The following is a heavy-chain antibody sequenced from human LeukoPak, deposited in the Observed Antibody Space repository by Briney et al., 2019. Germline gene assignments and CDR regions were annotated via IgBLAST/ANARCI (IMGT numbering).Heavy chain of an antibody. D-gene: IGHD6-19*01. J-gene: IGHJ4*02. CDR2: IGIRGDT. CDR1: GFTFIDYD. V-gene: IGHV3-13*01. CDR3: ARGGIQVSGIDEFDY. Sequence: GGSLRLSCAASGFTFIDYDMHWVRQVIGKGLEWVSAIGIRGDTHYSGSVKGRFTISRENAESSLYLQMNSLRAEDMAVYYCARGGIQVSGIDEFDYWGQGTLVTVSS.